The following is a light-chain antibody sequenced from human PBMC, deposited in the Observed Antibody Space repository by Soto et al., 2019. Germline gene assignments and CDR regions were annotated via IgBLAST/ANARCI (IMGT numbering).Light chain of an antibody. CDR2: GAS. V-gene: IGKV3-20*01. CDR3: QQHGSSPPT. CDR1: QSVSSNY. Sequence: EIVLTQSPGTLSLSPGERATLSCRASQSVSSNYLACYQRKPGQAPSLLIYGASTRAIDIPTRFSGSGSGTDFTLTITRLEPEDFAVYYCQQHGSSPPTFGQGTKLEI. J-gene: IGKJ1*01.